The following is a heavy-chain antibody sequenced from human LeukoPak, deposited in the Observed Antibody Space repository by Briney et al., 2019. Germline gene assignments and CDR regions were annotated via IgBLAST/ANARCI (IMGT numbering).Heavy chain of an antibody. V-gene: IGHV3-21*01. CDR3: ARVEYSSSSGYYFDY. CDR2: ISSSSYI. J-gene: IGHJ4*02. D-gene: IGHD6-6*01. Sequence: GGSLRLSCAASGFTFSSYSMNWVRQAPGKGLEWVSSISSSSYIYYADSVKGRFTISRDNAKNSLYLQMNSLRAEDTAVYYCARVEYSSSSGYYFDYWGQGTLVTVSS. CDR1: GFTFSSYS.